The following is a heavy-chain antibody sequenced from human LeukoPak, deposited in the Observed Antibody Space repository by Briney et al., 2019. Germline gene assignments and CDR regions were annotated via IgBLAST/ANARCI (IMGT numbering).Heavy chain of an antibody. V-gene: IGHV5-51*01. Sequence: GESLEISCKGSGYSFTSYWIGWVRQMPGKGLEWMGIIHPDDSDTRYSPSFQGQVTILVDKSISTTYLQWNSLRASDTAMYYCARGLMTDYSFDYWGQGTLVTVSS. CDR2: IHPDDSDT. CDR1: GYSFTSYW. D-gene: IGHD3-9*01. J-gene: IGHJ4*02. CDR3: ARGLMTDYSFDY.